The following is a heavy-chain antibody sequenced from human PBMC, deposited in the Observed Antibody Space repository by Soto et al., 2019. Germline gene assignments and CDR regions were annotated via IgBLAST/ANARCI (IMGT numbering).Heavy chain of an antibody. J-gene: IGHJ4*02. Sequence: PSETLSLTCTVSGGSISSYYWSWIRQPPGKGLEWIGYIYYSGSTNYNPSLKSRVTISVDTSKNQFSLKMSSVTAADTAVYYCARGGYGGYDPCDYWGQGTLVTVSS. CDR3: ARGGYGGYDPCDY. D-gene: IGHD5-12*01. CDR1: GGSISSYY. CDR2: IYYSGST. V-gene: IGHV4-59*01.